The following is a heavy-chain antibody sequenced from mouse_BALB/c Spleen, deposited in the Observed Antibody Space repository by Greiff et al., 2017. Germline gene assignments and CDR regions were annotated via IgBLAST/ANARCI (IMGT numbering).Heavy chain of an antibody. CDR1: DYSFTGYF. J-gene: IGHJ2*01. Sequence: EVQLQQSGPELVKPGASVKISCKASDYSFTGYFMNWVKQSHGKSLEWIGRINPYNGDTFYNQKFKGKATLTVDKSSSTAHMERLSLTSEDSAVYYCGRGAYYGSSYFDYWGQGTTLTVSS. D-gene: IGHD1-1*01. V-gene: IGHV1-37*01. CDR2: INPYNGDT. CDR3: GRGAYYGSSYFDY.